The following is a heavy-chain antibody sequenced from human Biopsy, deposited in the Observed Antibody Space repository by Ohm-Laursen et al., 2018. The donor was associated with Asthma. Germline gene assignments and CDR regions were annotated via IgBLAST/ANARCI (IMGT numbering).Heavy chain of an antibody. D-gene: IGHD3-9*01. V-gene: IGHV2-5*02. CDR1: GFSLRTPGVG. CDR2: IYWDDYN. J-gene: IGHJ5*02. CDR3: ALSQDSGFDDRSPSWFDP. Sequence: TQTLTLTYSFSGFSLRTPGVGVGWIRQSPGKALEWLALIYWDDYNLFRPSLKRRLTITKDASKNQVVLTMTKMDPVHSGTYYCALSQDSGFDDRSPSWFDPWGQGTLVTVSS.